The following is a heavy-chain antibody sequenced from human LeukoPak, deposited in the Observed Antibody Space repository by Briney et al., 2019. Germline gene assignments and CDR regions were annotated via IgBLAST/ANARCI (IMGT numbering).Heavy chain of an antibody. CDR2: ISYDGSNK. CDR1: GFTFSSYG. V-gene: IGHV3-30*18. D-gene: IGHD2-2*01. Sequence: PGGSLRLSCAASGFTFSSYGMHWVRQAPGKGLEWVAVISYDGSNKYYADSVKGRFTIARDNSKNTLYLQMSSLRAEDTGVYYCANSAMVPFDYWGQGTLVTVSS. CDR3: ANSAMVPFDY. J-gene: IGHJ4*02.